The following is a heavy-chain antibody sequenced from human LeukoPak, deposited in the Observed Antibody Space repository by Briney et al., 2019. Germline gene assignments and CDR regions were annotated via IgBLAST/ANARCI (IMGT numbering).Heavy chain of an antibody. J-gene: IGHJ4*02. D-gene: IGHD3-10*01. CDR2: VSGYNGNT. CDR3: ARSPSNYGEYLDY. Sequence: ASVTVSCKGSGYPFTTYGITWVRQAPGQGLEWMGWVSGYNGNTKYSQKFQGRVTMTTDTSTTIACMELTSLRSDDTAVYYCARSPSNYGEYLDYWGQGTLVTVSS. CDR1: GYPFTTYG. V-gene: IGHV1-18*01.